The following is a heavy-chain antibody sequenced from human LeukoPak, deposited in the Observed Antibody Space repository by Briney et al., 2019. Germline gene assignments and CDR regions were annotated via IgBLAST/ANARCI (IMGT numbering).Heavy chain of an antibody. Sequence: GGSLRLSCAASGFTFSTYSMNWVRQAPGKGLEWVSSISGSSIYIYYADSVKGRFTISRDNAKNTLYLQMNSLRAEDTAVYYCAKDLVGSSSRDYWGQGTLVTVSS. CDR2: ISGSSIYI. CDR1: GFTFSTYS. V-gene: IGHV3-21*04. CDR3: AKDLVGSSSRDY. J-gene: IGHJ4*02. D-gene: IGHD6-13*01.